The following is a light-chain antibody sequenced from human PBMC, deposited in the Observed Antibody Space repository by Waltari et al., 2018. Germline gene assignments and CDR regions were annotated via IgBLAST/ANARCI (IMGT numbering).Light chain of an antibody. V-gene: IGLV2-14*01. CDR3: SSHTSTVPHV. Sequence: QSALTQPASVSGSPGQSVSISCTGTSNDVCGYGHVSWYQQFPGKAPKLMIYEVSYRPSGVSSRFSGSKSGNTASLTISGLQAEDGAVYYCSSHTSTVPHVFGTGTKVTVV. J-gene: IGLJ1*01. CDR1: SNDVCGYGH. CDR2: EVS.